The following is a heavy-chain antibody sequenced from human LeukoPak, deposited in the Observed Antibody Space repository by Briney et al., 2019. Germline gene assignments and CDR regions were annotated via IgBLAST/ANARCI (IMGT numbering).Heavy chain of an antibody. Sequence: SETLSLTCTVSGGSISSYYWSWIRQPPGKGLEWIGYIYYSGSTNYNPSLKSRVTISVDTSKNQFSLKLSSVTAADTAVYYCARTRGDYYYYYYGMDVWGQGTTVTVSS. J-gene: IGHJ6*02. CDR1: GGSISSYY. CDR3: ARTRGDYYYYYYGMDV. CDR2: IYYSGST. V-gene: IGHV4-59*01. D-gene: IGHD4-17*01.